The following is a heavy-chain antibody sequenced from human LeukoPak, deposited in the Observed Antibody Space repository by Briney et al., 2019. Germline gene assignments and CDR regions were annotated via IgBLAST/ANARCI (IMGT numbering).Heavy chain of an antibody. CDR3: ARGGGAAADYSYYYMDV. J-gene: IGHJ6*03. V-gene: IGHV1-18*01. D-gene: IGHD6-13*01. CDR1: GYTFTSYG. CDR2: ISAYNGNT. Sequence: ASVKVSCKASGYTFTSYGITWVRQAPGQGLEWMGWISAYNGNTNYAQKLQGRVTMTTDTSTSTAYMELRSLRSDDTGVYYCARGGGAAADYSYYYMDVSGKGTTVTVSS.